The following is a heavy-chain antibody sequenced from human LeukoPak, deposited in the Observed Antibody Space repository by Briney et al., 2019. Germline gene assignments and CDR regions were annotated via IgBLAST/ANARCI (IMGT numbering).Heavy chain of an antibody. CDR1: GGTFSSYA. J-gene: IGHJ4*02. Sequence: SSVKVSCKACGGTFSSYAISWVRQAPGQGLEWMGRIIPIFGTANYAQKFQGRVTITTDESTSTAYMELSSLRSEDTAVYYCARSSSWLHGFDYWGQGTLVTVPS. D-gene: IGHD6-13*01. V-gene: IGHV1-69*05. CDR3: ARSSSWLHGFDY. CDR2: IIPIFGTA.